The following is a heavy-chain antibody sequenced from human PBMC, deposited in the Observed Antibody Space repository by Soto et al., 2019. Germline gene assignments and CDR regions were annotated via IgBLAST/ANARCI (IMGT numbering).Heavy chain of an antibody. D-gene: IGHD3-22*01. CDR2: ISYDGSNK. CDR3: AKDTYYHDSSGYYVFDY. J-gene: IGHJ4*02. V-gene: IGHV3-30*18. Sequence: PGGSLRHSCASSGFSFSSYGMHWVRQTPGKGLEWVAGISYDGSNKYYVDSMKGRLTISRDNSKNTLDLQMNSLRAEDTAVYYCAKDTYYHDSSGYYVFDYWGPGTLVTVSS. CDR1: GFSFSSYG.